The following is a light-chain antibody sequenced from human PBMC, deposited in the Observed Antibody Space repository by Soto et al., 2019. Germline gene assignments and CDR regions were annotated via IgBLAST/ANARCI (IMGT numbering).Light chain of an antibody. CDR1: SDSIASYY. V-gene: IGLV6-57*02. CDR2: EDN. CDR3: QSYDSSNPWV. Sequence: NFMLTQPHSVSESPGKTVTISCTGSSDSIASYYVQWYQQRPGSAPTAVIYEDNQRPSGVPDRFSGSIDGASNSASLTISGLKTEDEADYYCQSYDSSNPWVFGGGTKLTVL. J-gene: IGLJ3*02.